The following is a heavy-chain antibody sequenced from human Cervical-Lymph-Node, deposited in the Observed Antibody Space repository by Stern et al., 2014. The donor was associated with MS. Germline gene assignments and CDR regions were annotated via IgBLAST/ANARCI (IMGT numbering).Heavy chain of an antibody. CDR2: IYYSGST. Sequence: VQLVESGPGLVKPSQTLSLTCTVSGGSISSGDYYWSWIRQPPGKGLEWIWYIYYSGSTDYNPSLKIRVTISVDTSKNQFSLKLSSVTAADTAVYYCASANCSSTSCPNWFDPWGQGTLVTVSS. CDR3: ASANCSSTSCPNWFDP. CDR1: GGSISSGDYY. V-gene: IGHV4-30-4*01. J-gene: IGHJ5*02. D-gene: IGHD2-2*01.